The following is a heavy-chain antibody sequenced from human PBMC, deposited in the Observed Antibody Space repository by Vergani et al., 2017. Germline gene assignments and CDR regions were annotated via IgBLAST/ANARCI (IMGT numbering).Heavy chain of an antibody. CDR3: ARAKNRNYPTYYFDY. Sequence: QVQLQESGPGLVKPSETLSLTCTVSGGSISSYYWSWIRQPPGKGLEWIGYIYYSGSTNYNPSLKSRVTISVDTSKNQFSLKLSSVTAADTAVYYCARAKNRNYPTYYFDYWGQGTLVTVSS. V-gene: IGHV4-59*01. CDR2: IYYSGST. CDR1: GGSISSYY. D-gene: IGHD1-7*01. J-gene: IGHJ4*02.